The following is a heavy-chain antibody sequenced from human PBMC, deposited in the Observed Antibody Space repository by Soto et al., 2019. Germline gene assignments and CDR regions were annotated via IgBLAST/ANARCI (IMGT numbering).Heavy chain of an antibody. Sequence: GGSLRLSCAASGFTFSSYGMHWVRQAPGKGLEWVAVIWYDGSNKYYADSVKGRFTISRDNSKNTLYLQMNSLRAEDTAVYYCARGGDDYDLPSHFLFDYWGQGTLITVSS. CDR3: ARGGDDYDLPSHFLFDY. CDR1: GFTFSSYG. J-gene: IGHJ4*02. D-gene: IGHD4-17*01. CDR2: IWYDGSNK. V-gene: IGHV3-33*01.